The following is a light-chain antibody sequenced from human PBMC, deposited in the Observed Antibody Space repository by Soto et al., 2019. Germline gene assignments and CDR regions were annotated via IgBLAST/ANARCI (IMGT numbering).Light chain of an antibody. Sequence: QSVLAQPASVSGSPGQSITISCTGTSSDVGRYNYVSWYQQHPGKAPKLMIYVVSTRPSGVSDRFSGSKSGNTASLTISGLRAEDEVDYYCCSYAGVGRTRVVFGGGTKVTVL. J-gene: IGLJ2*01. CDR1: SSDVGRYNY. CDR2: VVS. CDR3: CSYAGVGRTRVV. V-gene: IGLV2-14*01.